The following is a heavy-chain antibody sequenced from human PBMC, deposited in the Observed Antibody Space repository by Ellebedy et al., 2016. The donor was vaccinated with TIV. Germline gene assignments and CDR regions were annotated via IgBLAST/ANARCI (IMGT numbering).Heavy chain of an antibody. Sequence: MPSETLSLTCAVYGDSFSGYYWSWIRQPPGKGLEWIGEVIHTGSTTYNPSLKSRVTISVDTSKNQFSLKLSSVTAADTAVYYCARYDVLTGCIDAWGQGALVTVSS. CDR1: GDSFSGYY. V-gene: IGHV4-34*12. D-gene: IGHD3-9*01. J-gene: IGHJ5*02. CDR2: VIHTGST. CDR3: ARYDVLTGCIDA.